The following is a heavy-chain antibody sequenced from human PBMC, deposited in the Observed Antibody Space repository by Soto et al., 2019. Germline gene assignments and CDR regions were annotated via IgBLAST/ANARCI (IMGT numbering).Heavy chain of an antibody. Sequence: GGSLRLSCAASGFTFSSYSMNRVRQAPGKGLEWVSSISSSSSYIYYADSVKGRFTISRDNAKNSLYLQMNSLRAEDTAVYYCARDLGYCSSTSCYHDAFDIWGQGTMVTVSS. V-gene: IGHV3-21*01. CDR3: ARDLGYCSSTSCYHDAFDI. D-gene: IGHD2-2*01. J-gene: IGHJ3*02. CDR1: GFTFSSYS. CDR2: ISSSSSYI.